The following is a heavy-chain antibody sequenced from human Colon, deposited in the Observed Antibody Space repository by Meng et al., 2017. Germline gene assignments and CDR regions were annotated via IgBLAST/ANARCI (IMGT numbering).Heavy chain of an antibody. CDR3: ARDDPGVGIDF. CDR2: ISSDGSGT. Sequence: EVQLVESGGGLVQPGGSLSLSCAASGFTFSSYWMHWVRQVPGKGLVWVSHISSDGSGTTYADSVQGRFTSSRDNAKNTVYLQMNSLRAEDTAVYFCARDDPGVGIDFWGQGTLVTVSS. J-gene: IGHJ4*02. CDR1: GFTFSSYW. D-gene: IGHD1-26*01. V-gene: IGHV3-74*03.